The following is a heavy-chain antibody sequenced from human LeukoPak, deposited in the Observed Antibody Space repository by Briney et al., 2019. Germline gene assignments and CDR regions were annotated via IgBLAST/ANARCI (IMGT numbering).Heavy chain of an antibody. CDR3: ARDLTTVTTGDAFDI. CDR2: ISWNSGSI. CDR1: GFTFDDYA. J-gene: IGHJ3*02. D-gene: IGHD4-17*01. V-gene: IGHV3-9*01. Sequence: GGSLRLSCAASGFTFDDYAMHWVRQAPGKGLEWVSGISWNSGSIGYADSVKGRFTISRDNAKNSLYLQMNSLRAEDTALYHCARDLTTVTTGDAFDIWGQGTMVTVSS.